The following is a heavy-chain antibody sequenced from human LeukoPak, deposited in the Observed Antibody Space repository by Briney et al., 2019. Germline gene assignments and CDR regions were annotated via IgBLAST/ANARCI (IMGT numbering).Heavy chain of an antibody. V-gene: IGHV1-69*05. J-gene: IGHJ5*02. CDR3: ARDKGNLHGDYARSLFDP. Sequence: SVKVSCKASGGTFSSYAISWVRQAPGQGLEWMGGIIPIFGTANYAQKFQGRVTITTDESTSTAYMELSSLRSEDTAVYYCARDKGNLHGDYARSLFDPWGQGTLVTVSS. CDR1: GGTFSSYA. D-gene: IGHD4-17*01. CDR2: IIPIFGTA.